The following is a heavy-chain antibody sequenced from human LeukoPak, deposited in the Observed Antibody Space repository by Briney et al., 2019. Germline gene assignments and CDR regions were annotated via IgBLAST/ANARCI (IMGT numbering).Heavy chain of an antibody. CDR1: GFTFSSYE. V-gene: IGHV3-48*03. CDR2: ISSSGSTI. CDR3: AELGITMIGGV. Sequence: GGSLRLSCAASGFTFSSYEMNWVRQAPGKGLEWVSCISSSGSTIYYADSVKGRFTISRDNAENSLYLQMNSLRAEDTAVYYCAELGITMIGGVWGKGTTVTISS. J-gene: IGHJ6*04. D-gene: IGHD3-10*02.